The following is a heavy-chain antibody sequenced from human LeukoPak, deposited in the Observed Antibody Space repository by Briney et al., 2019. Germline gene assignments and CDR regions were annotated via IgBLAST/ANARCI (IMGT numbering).Heavy chain of an antibody. V-gene: IGHV3-21*01. Sequence: GGSLRLSCAASGFTFSSYSMNWVRQAPGKGLEWVSSISSSSSYIYYADSVKGRFTISRDNAKNSLYLQMNSLRAEDTAVYYCARDFYDFWSGYTERGPWFYPWGQGTLVTVSS. CDR3: ARDFYDFWSGYTERGPWFYP. CDR1: GFTFSSYS. CDR2: ISSSSSYI. D-gene: IGHD3-3*01. J-gene: IGHJ5*02.